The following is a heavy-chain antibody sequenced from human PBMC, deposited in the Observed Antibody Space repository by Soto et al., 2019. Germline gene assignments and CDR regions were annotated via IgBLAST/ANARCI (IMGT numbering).Heavy chain of an antibody. J-gene: IGHJ6*02. CDR2: INHSGST. CDR1: GGSFSGYY. V-gene: IGHV4-34*01. D-gene: IGHD3-10*01. Sequence: QVQLQQWGAGLLKPSETLSLTCAVYGGSFSGYYWSWIRQPPGKGLEWIGQINHSGSTNYNPSLKSRVTLSVDSSKNQYSLQLSSVTAADTAVYYCARLELLKEPPYRYGMDVWGQGTTVTVSS. CDR3: ARLELLKEPPYRYGMDV.